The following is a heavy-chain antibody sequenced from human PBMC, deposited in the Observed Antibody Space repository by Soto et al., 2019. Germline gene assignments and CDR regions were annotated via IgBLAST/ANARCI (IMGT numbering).Heavy chain of an antibody. CDR1: GGSISSGGYY. V-gene: IGHV4-31*03. J-gene: IGHJ4*02. CDR3: ERDGAAAGTGFDY. D-gene: IGHD6-13*01. Sequence: PSETLSLTCTVSGGSISSGGYYWSWIRQHPGKGLEWIGYIYYSGSTYYNPSLKSRVTISVDTSKNQFSLKLSSVTAADTAVYYCERDGAAAGTGFDYWGQGTLVTVSS. CDR2: IYYSGST.